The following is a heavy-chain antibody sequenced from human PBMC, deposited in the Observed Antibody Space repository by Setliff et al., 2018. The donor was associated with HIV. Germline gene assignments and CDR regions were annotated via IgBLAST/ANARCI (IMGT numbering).Heavy chain of an antibody. Sequence: SETLSLTCTVSGGSISSSSYYWGWIRQPPGKGLEWIGSIYYRGSTYYNPSLKSRVTISVDTSKNQFSLKLSSVTAADTAVYYCARDRRYSPHYFDYWGQGTLVTVSS. CDR2: IYYRGST. D-gene: IGHD1-26*01. J-gene: IGHJ4*02. CDR3: ARDRRYSPHYFDY. CDR1: GGSISSSSYY. V-gene: IGHV4-39*02.